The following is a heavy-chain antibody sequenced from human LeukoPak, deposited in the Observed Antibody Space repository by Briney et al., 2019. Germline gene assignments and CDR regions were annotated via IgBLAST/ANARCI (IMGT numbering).Heavy chain of an antibody. J-gene: IGHJ2*01. CDR1: GFTFSSYA. CDR3: AKIAAARDLDWYFDL. D-gene: IGHD6-13*01. CDR2: ISYDGSNK. V-gene: IGHV3-30-3*01. Sequence: GRSLRLSCATSGFTFSSYAMHWVRQAPGRGLEWVAVISYDGSNKYYADSVKGRFTSSSDNSKNTLYLQMNSLRAADTDVYYCAKIAAARDLDWYFDLWGRGTLVTVSS.